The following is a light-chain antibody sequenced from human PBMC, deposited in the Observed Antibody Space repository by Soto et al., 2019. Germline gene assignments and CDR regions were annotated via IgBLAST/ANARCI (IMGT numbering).Light chain of an antibody. CDR2: GAS. CDR1: QSINRY. CDR3: QQYGSSLT. J-gene: IGKJ4*01. V-gene: IGKV3-20*01. Sequence: EIVLTQSPATLSLSPGERATLSCRASQSINRYLAWYQQKPGQAPRLLIYGASSRATGIPDRFSGSGSGTDFTLTISRLEPEDFAVYYCQQYGSSLTFGGGTKVDIK.